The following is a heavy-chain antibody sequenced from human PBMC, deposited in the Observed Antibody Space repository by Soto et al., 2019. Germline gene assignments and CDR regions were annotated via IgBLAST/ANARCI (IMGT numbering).Heavy chain of an antibody. V-gene: IGHV1-46*03. CDR3: SRLTTMVREINDDPFDF. CDR1: GYTFTNYY. CDR2: INPTGGRA. J-gene: IGHJ4*03. Sequence: ASVTVSCKASGYTFTNYYIHWVRQAPGQGLEWMGVINPTGGRASYAPKFQGRVTLTRDTSTSTAYMELSSLRSDDTAVYFCSRLTTMVREINDDPFDFWGQGTLVHRLL. D-gene: IGHD3-10*01.